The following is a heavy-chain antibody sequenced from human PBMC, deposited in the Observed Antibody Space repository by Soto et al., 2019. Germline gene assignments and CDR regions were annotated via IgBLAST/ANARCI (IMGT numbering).Heavy chain of an antibody. CDR3: AAPLNNYYYYGLDV. V-gene: IGHV1-58*01. CDR2: IVVGSGNT. Sequence: SVKVSCKASGFTFTSSAVQWVRQARGQRLEWIGWIVVGSGNTNYAQKFQERVTITRDMSTSTAYMELSSLRSEDTAVYYCAAPLNNYYYYGLDVWGQGTTVTVSS. J-gene: IGHJ6*02. CDR1: GFTFTSSA.